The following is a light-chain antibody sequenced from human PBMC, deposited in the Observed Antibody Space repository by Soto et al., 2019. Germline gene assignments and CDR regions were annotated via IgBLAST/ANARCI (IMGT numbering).Light chain of an antibody. CDR3: QQRNNRPPVT. V-gene: IGKV3-11*01. CDR2: YAS. CDR1: QSINRH. Sequence: EIVLTQSPATLSLCPGERATLSCRASQSINRHLAWYRQKPGQDPSLLIFYASTRGAAILPRFSGGGCGTEFSLTISSLVHEDFGVYYCQQRNNRPPVTFGGGTKVDIK. J-gene: IGKJ4*01.